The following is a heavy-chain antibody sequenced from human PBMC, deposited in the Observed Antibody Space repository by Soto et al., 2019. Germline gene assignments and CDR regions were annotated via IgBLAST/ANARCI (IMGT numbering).Heavy chain of an antibody. J-gene: IGHJ4*02. CDR2: IYYTGST. V-gene: IGHV4-30-4*01. CDR1: GGSVNSGDYY. CDR3: ARLGHALDY. Sequence: QVQLQESGPGLVKPSQTLSLTCTVSGGSVNSGDYYWNWIRQSPGKGLEWIGYIYYTGSTYYNPSLKRRVIISADTSKNHFSLKLTSLTAADTAVYYCARLGHALDYWGQGTLVTVSS.